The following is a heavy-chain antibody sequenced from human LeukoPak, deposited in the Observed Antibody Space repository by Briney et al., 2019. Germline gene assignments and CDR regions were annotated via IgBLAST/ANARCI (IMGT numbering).Heavy chain of an antibody. CDR3: ASNKGQWLFSD. Sequence: PSETLSLTCTVSGGSISSYYWNWIRQPPGKGLEWIGNIYYSGSTNHNPSLKSRVTISVDTSKNQFSLRLSSVTAADTAVYYCASNKGQWLFSDWGQGTLVTVSS. V-gene: IGHV4-59*08. D-gene: IGHD6-19*01. J-gene: IGHJ4*02. CDR2: IYYSGST. CDR1: GGSISSYY.